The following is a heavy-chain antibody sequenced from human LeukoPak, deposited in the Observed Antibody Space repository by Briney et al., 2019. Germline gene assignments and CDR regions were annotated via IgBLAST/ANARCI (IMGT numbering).Heavy chain of an antibody. CDR3: ARDNIVLMVYAPRDDAFDI. V-gene: IGHV7-4-1*02. D-gene: IGHD2-8*01. CDR1: GYTFTSYA. CDR2: INANTGNP. J-gene: IGHJ3*02. Sequence: ASVKVSCKASGYTFTSYAMNWVRQAPGQGLEWMGWINANTGNPTYAQGFTGRFVFSLDTSVSTAYLQISSLKAEDTAVYYCARDNIVLMVYAPRDDAFDIWGQGTMVTVSS.